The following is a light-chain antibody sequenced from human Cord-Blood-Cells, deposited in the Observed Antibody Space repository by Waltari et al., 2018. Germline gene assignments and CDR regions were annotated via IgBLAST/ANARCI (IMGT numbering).Light chain of an antibody. CDR1: SSNIGSNY. V-gene: IGLV1-47*01. CDR2: RNN. Sequence: QSVLTQPPSASGTPGQRVTISCSGSSSNIGSNYVYWYQQLPGTDPTLLIYRNNQRPSGVPDRFSGSKSGTSASLAISGLRSEDEADYYCAAWDDSLSGVFGGGTKLTVL. CDR3: AAWDDSLSGV. J-gene: IGLJ3*02.